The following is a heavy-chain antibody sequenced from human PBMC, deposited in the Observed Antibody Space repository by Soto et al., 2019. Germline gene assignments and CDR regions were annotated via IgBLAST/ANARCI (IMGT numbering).Heavy chain of an antibody. CDR2: ISYDGSNK. J-gene: IGHJ4*02. CDR3: AKADYYDSSGYSGGVDY. D-gene: IGHD3-22*01. CDR1: GFTFSTYG. V-gene: IGHV3-30*18. Sequence: QVQLVESGGGVVQPGRSLRLSCAASGFTFSTYGMHWVRQAPGKGLEWVAVISYDGSNKYYADSVKGRFTISRDNSKDTVYLQMNSLRAEDTAVYYCAKADYYDSSGYSGGVDYWGQGTLVTVSS.